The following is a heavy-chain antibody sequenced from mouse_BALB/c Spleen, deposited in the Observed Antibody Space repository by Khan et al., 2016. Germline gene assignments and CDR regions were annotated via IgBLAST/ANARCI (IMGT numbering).Heavy chain of an antibody. CDR2: ITYSGGT. V-gene: IGHV3-2*02. CDR3: ARDYYGSSFFEY. D-gene: IGHD1-1*01. CDR1: GYSITSGYA. J-gene: IGHJ3*01. Sequence: EVQLQESGPGLVKPSQSLSLTCTVTGYSITSGYAWNWIRQFPGSKLEWMGYITYSGGTSYNPSLKSRISVTRDTSKNQFFLQFNSVTTEDTATYYGARDYYGSSFFEYWGQGTLVTVSA.